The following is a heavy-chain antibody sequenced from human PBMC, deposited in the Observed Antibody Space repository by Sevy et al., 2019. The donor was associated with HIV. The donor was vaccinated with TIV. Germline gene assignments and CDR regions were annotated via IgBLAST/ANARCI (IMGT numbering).Heavy chain of an antibody. D-gene: IGHD3-22*01. CDR2: VNQDGSTK. J-gene: IGHJ4*02. Sequence: GGSLRLSCAASGFRISSYWMLWVRQAPGKGLEWVANVNQDGSTKYYLDSVKGRFTISRDNAKNLVFLQMNSLTADDEALYYCVRAMASADSLWGQGTLVTVSS. CDR3: VRAMASADSL. CDR1: GFRISSYW. V-gene: IGHV3-7*01.